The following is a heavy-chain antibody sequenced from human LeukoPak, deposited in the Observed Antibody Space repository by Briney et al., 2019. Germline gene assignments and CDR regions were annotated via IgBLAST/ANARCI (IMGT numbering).Heavy chain of an antibody. D-gene: IGHD1-14*01. CDR3: ARGEPILNWFDP. J-gene: IGHJ5*02. Sequence: ASVKVSCKTSGGTFSSEAFIWVRQAPGQGLEWMGGIIPIFGRADYAQKFQDIVTITADESTSTVYMELSSLRSEDTAVYYCARGEPILNWFDPWGQGTLVTVSS. CDR1: GGTFSSEA. CDR2: IIPIFGRA. V-gene: IGHV1-69*13.